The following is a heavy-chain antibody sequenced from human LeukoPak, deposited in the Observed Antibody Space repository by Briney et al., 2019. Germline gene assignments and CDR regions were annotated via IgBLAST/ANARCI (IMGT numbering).Heavy chain of an antibody. CDR3: ARDIADTSGWYGGY. J-gene: IGHJ4*02. D-gene: IGHD6-19*01. CDR1: GFTFSSYA. CDR2: ISYDGSNK. Sequence: GRSLRLSCAASGFTFSSYAMHWVRQAPGKGLVWVAVISYDGSNKYYVDSVKGRFTISRDNSKNTLYLQMNSLRAEDTAVYYCARDIADTSGWYGGYWGQGTLVAVSS. V-gene: IGHV3-30-3*01.